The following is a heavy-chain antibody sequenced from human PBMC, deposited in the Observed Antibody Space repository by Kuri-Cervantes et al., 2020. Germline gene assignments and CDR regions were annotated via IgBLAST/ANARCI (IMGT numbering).Heavy chain of an antibody. D-gene: IGHD6-19*01. CDR2: IYYSGST. Sequence: SETLSFTCTVSGGSISSGDYYWSWIRQPPGKGLEWIGYIYYSGSTYYNPSLKSRVTISVDTSKNQFSLKLSSVTAADTAVYYCARDISSGWYGWFDPWGQGTLVTVSS. CDR1: GGSISSGDYY. CDR3: ARDISSGWYGWFDP. V-gene: IGHV4-30-4*01. J-gene: IGHJ5*02.